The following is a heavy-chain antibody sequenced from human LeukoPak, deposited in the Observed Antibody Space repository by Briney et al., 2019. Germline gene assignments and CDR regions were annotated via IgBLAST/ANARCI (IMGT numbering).Heavy chain of an antibody. CDR3: ARHEYYDSSGYYYLAFDI. CDR2: IYYNGNT. CDR1: GGSISNYY. Sequence: SETLSLTCTVSGGSISNYYWSWIRQPPGKGLECIGYIYYNGNTNYNPSLRSRVTISVHTSKNQFSLRVRSVTAADTAVYYCARHEYYDSSGYYYLAFDIWGQGTMVIVSS. J-gene: IGHJ3*02. V-gene: IGHV4-59*08. D-gene: IGHD3-22*01.